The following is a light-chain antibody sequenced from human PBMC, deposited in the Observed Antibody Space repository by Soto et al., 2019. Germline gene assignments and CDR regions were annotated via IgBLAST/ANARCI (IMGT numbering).Light chain of an antibody. CDR1: QSVSSNY. Sequence: EIVLTQSPVTLSLSPGERATLSCRASQSVSSNYITWYQQKPGQAPRRLIFGASSRATGIPDRFSGSGSGTDFTLTISRLEPEDFAVYFCQQYNYLITFGQGTRLEIK. V-gene: IGKV3-20*01. CDR3: QQYNYLIT. CDR2: GAS. J-gene: IGKJ5*01.